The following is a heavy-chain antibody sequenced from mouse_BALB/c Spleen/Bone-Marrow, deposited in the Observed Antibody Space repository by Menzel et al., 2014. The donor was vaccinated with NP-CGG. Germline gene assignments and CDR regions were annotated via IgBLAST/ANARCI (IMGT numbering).Heavy chain of an antibody. J-gene: IGHJ4*01. Sequence: EVQLQQSGAELVKPGASVKLSCTASGFNIKDTYMHWVKQRPEQGLEWIGWIDPENGNAIYDPKFQGKASITADTSSNTASMQLSSLTSEDSAVYYCARKGSYGMDHWGQGTSVSVSS. CDR2: IDPENGNA. CDR3: ARKGSYGMDH. V-gene: IGHV14-3*02. CDR1: GFNIKDTY.